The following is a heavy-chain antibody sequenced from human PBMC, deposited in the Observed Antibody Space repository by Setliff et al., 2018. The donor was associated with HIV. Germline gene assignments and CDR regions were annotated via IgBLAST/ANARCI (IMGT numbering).Heavy chain of an antibody. J-gene: IGHJ4*02. D-gene: IGHD3-10*01. V-gene: IGHV1-18*01. CDR1: GYTFTNYG. CDR3: ARQPPLSVLQSWFGDY. CDR2: ISVYNGNT. Sequence: GASVKVSCKASGYTFTNYGISWVRQAPGQGLEWMGWISVYNGNTNYAQNPQGRVTMTTDRSTTTAYMELRSLRSDDTAVYYCARQPPLSVLQSWFGDYWGQGALVTVSS.